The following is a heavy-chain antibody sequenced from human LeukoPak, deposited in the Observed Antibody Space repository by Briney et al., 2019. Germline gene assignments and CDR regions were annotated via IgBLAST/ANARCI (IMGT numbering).Heavy chain of an antibody. CDR1: GGSISSSRYY. V-gene: IGHV4-39*01. CDR2: IYYSGTT. J-gene: IGHJ4*02. D-gene: IGHD2-15*01. Sequence: SETLSLTCTVSGGSISSSRYYWGWIRQPPGKGPEWIVVIYYSGTTYHNPSLKSRVTVSVDTSKNQFSLNLSSVTAADTAVYYCVEASQWSINYWGQGTLVTVSS. CDR3: VEASQWSINY.